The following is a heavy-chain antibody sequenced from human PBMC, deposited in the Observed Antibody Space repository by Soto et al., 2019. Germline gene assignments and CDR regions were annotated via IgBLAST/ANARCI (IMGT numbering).Heavy chain of an antibody. V-gene: IGHV4-34*01. CDR2: INHSGST. J-gene: IGHJ6*03. Sequence: PSETLSLTCAVYGGSFSGYYWSWIRQPPGKGLEWIGEINHSGSTNYNPSLKSRVTISVDKSKNQFSLKLSSVTAADTAVYYCARDSGGSYYYYMDVWGKGTTVTVSS. D-gene: IGHD2-21*01. CDR1: GGSFSGYY. CDR3: ARDSGGSYYYYMDV.